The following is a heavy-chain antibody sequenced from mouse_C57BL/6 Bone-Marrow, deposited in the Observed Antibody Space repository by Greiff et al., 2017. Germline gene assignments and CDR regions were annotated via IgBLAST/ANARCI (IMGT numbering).Heavy chain of an antibody. CDR2: ISSGGSYT. Sequence: DVHLVESGGDLVKPGGSLKLSCAASGFTFSSYGMSWVRQTPAKRLEWVATISSGGSYTYYPDSVKGRFTISRDNATNTLYLQMSSLKSEDTAMYYCVIRLYDGSSWWYFDVWGTGTTGT. CDR1: GFTFSSYG. J-gene: IGHJ1*03. V-gene: IGHV5-6*01. D-gene: IGHD1-1*01. CDR3: VIRLYDGSSWWYFDV.